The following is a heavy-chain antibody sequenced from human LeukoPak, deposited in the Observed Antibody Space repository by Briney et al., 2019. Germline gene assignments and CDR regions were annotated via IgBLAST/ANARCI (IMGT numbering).Heavy chain of an antibody. Sequence: PSETLSLTCNVSGGSISGFFWNWIRQSPGKELEWIGYINYSGSRSYKSSLRSRVTISVDTSKHQFSLQLSSVTAADTAVYYCARGGRPFGSRVDTPPKPFDYWGQGALVTVSS. CDR2: INYSGSR. CDR3: ARGGRPFGSRVDTPPKPFDY. D-gene: IGHD3-3*01. V-gene: IGHV4-59*01. CDR1: GGSISGFF. J-gene: IGHJ4*02.